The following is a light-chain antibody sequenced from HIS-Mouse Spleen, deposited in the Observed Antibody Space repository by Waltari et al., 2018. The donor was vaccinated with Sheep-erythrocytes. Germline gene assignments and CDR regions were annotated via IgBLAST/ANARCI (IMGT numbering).Light chain of an antibody. Sequence: QSALTQPASVSGSPGQSITISCTATSSDFGRYHLFSWYQQHPGKAPKLMIYEGSKRPSGVSNRFSGSKSGNTASLTISGLQAEDEADYYCCSYAGSSTLVFGGGTKLTVL. V-gene: IGLV2-23*01. CDR2: EGS. CDR3: CSYAGSSTLV. CDR1: SSDFGRYHL. J-gene: IGLJ3*02.